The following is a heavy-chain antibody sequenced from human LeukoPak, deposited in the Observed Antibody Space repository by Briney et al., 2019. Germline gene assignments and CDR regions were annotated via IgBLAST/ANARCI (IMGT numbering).Heavy chain of an antibody. CDR3: ARMYCSSTSCSRSRVIPPYFDY. CDR2: IIPIFGTA. J-gene: IGHJ4*02. V-gene: IGHV1-69*13. D-gene: IGHD2-2*01. CDR1: GYTFTSYY. Sequence: SVKVSCKASGYTFTSYYMHWVRQAPGQGLEWMGGIIPIFGTANYAQKFQGRVTITADESTSTAYMELSSLRSEDTAVYYCARMYCSSTSCSRSRVIPPYFDYWGQGTLVTVSS.